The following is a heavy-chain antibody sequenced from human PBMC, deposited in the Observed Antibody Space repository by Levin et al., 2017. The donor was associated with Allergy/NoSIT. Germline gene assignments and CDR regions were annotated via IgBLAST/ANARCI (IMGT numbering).Heavy chain of an antibody. CDR2: IGVDTRYI. CDR3: ARDSARTTMFGEVDV. Sequence: HGESLKISCAASGFSFSTYSMTWLRQAPGKGLEWVSSIGVDTRYIHYTGSVKGRFTVSRDNARNSLYLQMNSLRVEDTALYYSARDSARTTMFGEVDVWGKGASVTVS. J-gene: IGHJ6*03. D-gene: IGHD3-3*01. CDR1: GFSFSTYS. V-gene: IGHV3-21*01.